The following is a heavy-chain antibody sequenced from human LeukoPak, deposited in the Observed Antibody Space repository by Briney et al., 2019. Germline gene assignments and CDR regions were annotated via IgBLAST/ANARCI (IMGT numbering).Heavy chain of an antibody. D-gene: IGHD5-18*01. CDR3: ATGHSYGYDY. J-gene: IGHJ4*02. V-gene: IGHV3-74*01. Sequence: PGGSLRLSCAASGLTYTDFWMHWVRQAPGKGLEWVSLIKNVGTVPRYADSVKGRFIISRDDAKNTLDLQMNSLKVDDTAVYYCATGHSYGYDYWGQGILVTVSS. CDR1: GLTYTDFW. CDR2: IKNVGTVP.